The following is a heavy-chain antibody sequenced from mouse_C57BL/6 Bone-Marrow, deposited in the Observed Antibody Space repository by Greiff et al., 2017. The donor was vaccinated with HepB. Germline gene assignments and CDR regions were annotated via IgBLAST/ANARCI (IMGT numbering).Heavy chain of an antibody. J-gene: IGHJ3*01. V-gene: IGHV1-15*01. CDR2: IDPETGGT. D-gene: IGHD4-1*01. CDR1: GYTFTDYE. CDR3: TDKLAWFAY. Sequence: VKLKESGAELVRPGASVTLSCKASGYTFTDYEMHWVKQTPVHGLEWIGAIDPETGGTAYSQKFKGKAILTADKSSSTAYMELRSLTSEDSAVYYCTDKLAWFAYWGQGTLVTVSA.